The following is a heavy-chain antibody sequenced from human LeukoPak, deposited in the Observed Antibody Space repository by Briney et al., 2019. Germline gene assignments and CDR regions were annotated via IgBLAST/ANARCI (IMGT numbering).Heavy chain of an antibody. V-gene: IGHV1-46*01. CDR2: INPSGGST. CDR1: GYTFTSYY. J-gene: IGHJ4*02. D-gene: IGHD2-21*02. CDR3: AARLSDRRFDY. Sequence: GASVKVSCKASGYTFTSYYMHWVRQAPGQGLEWMGIINPSGGSTSYAQKFQGRVTITRDMSTSTAYMELSSLRSEDTAVYYCAARLSDRRFDYWGQGTLVTVSS.